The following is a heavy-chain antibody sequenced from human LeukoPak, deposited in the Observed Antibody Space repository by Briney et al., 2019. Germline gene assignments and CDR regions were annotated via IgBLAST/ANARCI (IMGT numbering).Heavy chain of an antibody. J-gene: IGHJ4*02. CDR2: INHSGST. CDR3: ASEDNCSTTSCRFDY. CDR1: GGSFSGYY. V-gene: IGHV4-34*01. Sequence: SETLSLTCAVYGGSFSGYYWSWIRQPPGKGLEWIGEINHSGSTNYNPSLKSRVTISVDTSKNQFSLKLSSVTAADTAVYYCASEDNCSTTSCRFDYWGQGTLVTVSS. D-gene: IGHD2-2*01.